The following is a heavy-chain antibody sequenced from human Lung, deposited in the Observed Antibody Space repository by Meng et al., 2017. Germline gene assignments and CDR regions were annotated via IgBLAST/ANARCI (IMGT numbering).Heavy chain of an antibody. CDR1: GGSISSSNW. CDR3: ARGLGEAVVPRTMFDY. D-gene: IGHD2-2*01. Sequence: VQLPESGPGLVEPSGTLSLTCGVPGGSISSSNWWSWVRQPPGKGLEWIGEIYHSGGTKYNPSLKSRVTISVDKSKNQFSLKLSSVTAADTAVYYCARGLGEAVVPRTMFDYWGQGTLVTVSS. J-gene: IGHJ4*02. V-gene: IGHV4-4*02. CDR2: IYHSGGT.